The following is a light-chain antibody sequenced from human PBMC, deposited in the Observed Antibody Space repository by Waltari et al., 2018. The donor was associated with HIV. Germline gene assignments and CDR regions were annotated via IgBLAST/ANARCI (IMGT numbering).Light chain of an antibody. CDR1: HSTERS. CDR3: QAYKYYPFT. Sequence: DIQMTQSPSTLSASIGDRVIITCRASHSTERSLAWYQQKPGKAPKVLIYRASTLETGVPSRFRGSGSGTEFTLTITSLQPDDFATYYCQAYKYYPFTFGPGTKVEIK. V-gene: IGKV1-5*03. J-gene: IGKJ3*01. CDR2: RAS.